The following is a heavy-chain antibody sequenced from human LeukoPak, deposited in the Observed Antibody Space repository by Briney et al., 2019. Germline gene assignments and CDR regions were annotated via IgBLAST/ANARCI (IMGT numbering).Heavy chain of an antibody. CDR1: GGSISSSDW. J-gene: IGHJ3*02. Sequence: SGTLSLTCAVSGGSISSSDWWSWVRQPPGKGLEWIGEIYHSGSTNYNPSLKSRVTISVDKSKNQFSLKLSSVTAADTAVYYCARDRRVTSRNAFDIWGQGTMVTVSS. CDR3: ARDRRVTSRNAFDI. CDR2: IYHSGST. V-gene: IGHV4-4*02.